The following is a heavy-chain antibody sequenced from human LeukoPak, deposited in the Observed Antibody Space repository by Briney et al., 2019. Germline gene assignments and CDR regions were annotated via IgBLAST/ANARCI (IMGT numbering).Heavy chain of an antibody. Sequence: GESLKISCKGSGYSFTSYWIGWVRQMPGKGLEWMGIIYPVDSDARYSPPFRGQVTISADKSISTAYLQWSSLKASDTAMYYCARIRYPVVVPAAITGAFDIWGQGTMVTVSS. CDR3: ARIRYPVVVPAAITGAFDI. CDR1: GYSFTSYW. J-gene: IGHJ3*02. D-gene: IGHD2-2*01. V-gene: IGHV5-51*01. CDR2: IYPVDSDA.